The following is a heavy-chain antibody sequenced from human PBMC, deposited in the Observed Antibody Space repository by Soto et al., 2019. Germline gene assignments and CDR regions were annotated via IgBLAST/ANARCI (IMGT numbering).Heavy chain of an antibody. CDR2: IYYSGST. J-gene: IGHJ5*02. Sequence: SETLSLTCTVSGGSISSYYWSWIRQPPGKGLEWIGYIYYSGSTNYNPSLKSRVTISVDTSKNQFSLKLSSVTAADTAVYYCASQRNSFYWFDPWGQGTLVTVSS. CDR3: ASQRNSFYWFDP. V-gene: IGHV4-59*08. D-gene: IGHD1-1*01. CDR1: GGSISSYY.